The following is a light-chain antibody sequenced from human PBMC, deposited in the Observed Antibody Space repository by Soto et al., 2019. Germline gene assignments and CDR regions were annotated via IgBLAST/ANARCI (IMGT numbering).Light chain of an antibody. CDR2: GAS. V-gene: IGKV3-20*01. Sequence: EIVLTQSPATLSSFAGDRVTLSCMASQYINTRLAWYQHRPGQAPRLLIYGASNRATGIPDRFSGSGSGTDFTLTISRLEPEDFAVYYCQHYGTSQITFGQGTRLEI. CDR3: QHYGTSQIT. CDR1: QYINTR. J-gene: IGKJ5*01.